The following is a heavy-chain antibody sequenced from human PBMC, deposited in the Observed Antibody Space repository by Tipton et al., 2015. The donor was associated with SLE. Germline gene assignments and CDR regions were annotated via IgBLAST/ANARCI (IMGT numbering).Heavy chain of an antibody. CDR2: FYTDGST. CDR1: GGSIGNNY. V-gene: IGHV4-4*07. Sequence: TLSLTCTVSGGSIGNNYWNWIRQSTGKGLEWIGRFYTDGSTRHKPSLESRLSPSFESRVTMSVDPSKNQFSLKVNSVTAADTAVYYCASHSSNWNYFDYWGQGTLVTVSS. D-gene: IGHD6-13*01. CDR3: ASHSSNWNYFDY. J-gene: IGHJ4*02.